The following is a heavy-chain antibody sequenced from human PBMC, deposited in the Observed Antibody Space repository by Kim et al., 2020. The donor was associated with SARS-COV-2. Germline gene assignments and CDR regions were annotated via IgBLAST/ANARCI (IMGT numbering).Heavy chain of an antibody. J-gene: IGHJ6*02. CDR2: ISYDGSNK. Sequence: GGSLRLSCAASGFTFSSYGMHWVRQAPGKGLEWVAVISYDGSNKYYADSVKGRFTISRDNSKNTLYLQMNSLRAEDTAVYYCARERGGYYGSEGMDVWGQGTTVTVSS. CDR3: ARERGGYYGSEGMDV. CDR1: GFTFSSYG. V-gene: IGHV3-33*05. D-gene: IGHD3-10*01.